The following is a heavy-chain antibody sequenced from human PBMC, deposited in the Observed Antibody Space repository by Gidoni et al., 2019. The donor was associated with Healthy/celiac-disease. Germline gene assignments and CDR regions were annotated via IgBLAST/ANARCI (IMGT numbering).Heavy chain of an antibody. CDR3: ATQRCDDYSGSYLISQPFDY. J-gene: IGHJ4*02. V-gene: IGHV1-24*01. CDR1: GYTLTELS. Sequence: QVQLVQSGAEVKKPGASVKVSCMVSGYTLTELSMHWVRQATGKGLEWLVGFDPEDGDTSYAQKFQGTVTMTGDTSTDTAYMELSSLRSEATAVYYCATQRCDDYSGSYLISQPFDYWGQGTLVTVSS. D-gene: IGHD1-26*01. CDR2: FDPEDGDT.